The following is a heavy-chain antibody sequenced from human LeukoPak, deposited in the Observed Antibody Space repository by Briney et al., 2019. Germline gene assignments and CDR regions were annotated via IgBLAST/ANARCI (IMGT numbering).Heavy chain of an antibody. J-gene: IGHJ4*02. D-gene: IGHD3-22*01. CDR1: GFTFSNYA. Sequence: PGGSLRPSCAASGFTFSNYAMHWVSQAPGKGLERVAVISYDGSNKYYADSVKGQFTISRDNSKNTFYLEMNSLSAEDTAVYYCARSRGATGYYWVDYWGQGTLVTVSS. CDR3: ARSRGATGYYWVDY. CDR2: ISYDGSNK. V-gene: IGHV3-30-3*01.